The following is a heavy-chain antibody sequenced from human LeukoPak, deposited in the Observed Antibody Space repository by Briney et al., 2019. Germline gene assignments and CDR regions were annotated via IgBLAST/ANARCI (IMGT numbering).Heavy chain of an antibody. CDR1: GFTFSSYG. J-gene: IGHJ4*02. Sequence: PGGSLRLSCAASGFTFSSYGMHWVRQAPGKGPEWVAVISYDGSNKYYADSVKGRFTISRDNSKNTLYLQMNSLRAEDTAVYYCAKASGSGEYFDYWGQGTLVTVSS. CDR3: AKASGSGEYFDY. D-gene: IGHD3-3*01. CDR2: ISYDGSNK. V-gene: IGHV3-30*18.